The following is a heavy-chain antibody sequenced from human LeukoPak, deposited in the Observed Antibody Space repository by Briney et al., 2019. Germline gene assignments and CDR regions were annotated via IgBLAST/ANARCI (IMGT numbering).Heavy chain of an antibody. D-gene: IGHD1-7*01. CDR3: ARDHGITGTTYHY. V-gene: IGHV3-21*01. CDR2: ISSSSSYI. CDR1: GFTFSSYS. Sequence: SGGSLRLSCAASGFTFSSYSMNWVRQAPGKGLEWVSSISSSSSYICYADSVKGRFTISRDNAKNSLYLQMNSLRAEDTAVYYCARDHGITGTTYHYWGQGTLVTVSS. J-gene: IGHJ4*02.